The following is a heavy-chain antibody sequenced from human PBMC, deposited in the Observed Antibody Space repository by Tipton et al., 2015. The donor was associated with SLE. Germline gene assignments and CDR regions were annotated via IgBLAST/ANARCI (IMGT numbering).Heavy chain of an antibody. D-gene: IGHD6-13*01. J-gene: IGHJ4*02. Sequence: TLSLTCAVYGGSFSGYYWTWIRRPPGKGLEWIGEINRSGSTSYNPSLKSRVTISVDTSKKQFSLKLNSVTAADTAVYYCARGLLTAAAGTGNYFDYWGQGKVVTVSS. CDR2: INRSGST. V-gene: IGHV4-34*01. CDR3: ARGLLTAAAGTGNYFDY. CDR1: GGSFSGYY.